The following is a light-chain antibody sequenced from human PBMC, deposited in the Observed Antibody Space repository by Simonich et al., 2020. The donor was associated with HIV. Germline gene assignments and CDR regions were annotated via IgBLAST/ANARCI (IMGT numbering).Light chain of an antibody. CDR2: DVS. CDR1: SSDVAGYDF. Sequence: QSALTQPRSVSGSPGQSVTISCTGTSSDVAGYDFVSCYQQHPAKAPKLIIYDVSKRPSGVSNRFSGSKSGNTASLTISGLQAEDEADYYCSSYTSSSTLVFGGGTKLTVL. CDR3: SSYTSSSTLV. V-gene: IGLV2-11*01. J-gene: IGLJ2*01.